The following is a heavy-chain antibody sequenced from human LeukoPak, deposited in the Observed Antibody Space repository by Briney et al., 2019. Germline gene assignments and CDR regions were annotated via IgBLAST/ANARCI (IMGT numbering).Heavy chain of an antibody. Sequence: GRSLRLSCAASGFTFSSYGMHWVRQAPGKGLEWVAVISYDGSNKYYADSVKGRFTISRDNSKNTLYLQMNSLRAEDTAVYYCAQDHGERYYGSGSLFDYWGQGTLVTVSS. CDR3: AQDHGERYYGSGSLFDY. D-gene: IGHD3-10*01. J-gene: IGHJ4*02. CDR2: ISYDGSNK. V-gene: IGHV3-30*18. CDR1: GFTFSSYG.